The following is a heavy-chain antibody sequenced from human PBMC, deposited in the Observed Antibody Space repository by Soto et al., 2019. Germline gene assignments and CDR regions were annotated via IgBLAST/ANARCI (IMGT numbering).Heavy chain of an antibody. J-gene: IGHJ6*02. D-gene: IGHD3-3*01. V-gene: IGHV1-3*01. Sequence: ASVKVSCKASGYTFTSYAMHWVRQAPGQRLEWMGWINAGNGNTKYSQKFQGRVTITRDTSASTAYMELSSLRSEDTAVYYCARDGYDFWSGYHNYYYYGMVVWGQGTTVTVSS. CDR1: GYTFTSYA. CDR2: INAGNGNT. CDR3: ARDGYDFWSGYHNYYYYGMVV.